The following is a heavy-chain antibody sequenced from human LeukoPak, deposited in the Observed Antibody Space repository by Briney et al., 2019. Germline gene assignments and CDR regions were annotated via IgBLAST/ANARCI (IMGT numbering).Heavy chain of an antibody. Sequence: PGGSLRLSCAASGLTFSIYAMNWVRQAPGKGLEWVSGISGSGDSTYYADSVKGRFTISRDNSKNTLYLQMNSLRAEDTAIYYCAKERITTTAFDYWGQGTLVTVSS. CDR3: AKERITTTAFDY. D-gene: IGHD4-17*01. J-gene: IGHJ4*02. CDR1: GLTFSIYA. V-gene: IGHV3-23*01. CDR2: ISGSGDST.